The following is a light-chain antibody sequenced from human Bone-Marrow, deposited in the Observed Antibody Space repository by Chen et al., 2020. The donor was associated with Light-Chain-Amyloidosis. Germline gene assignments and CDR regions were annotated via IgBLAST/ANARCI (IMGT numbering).Light chain of an antibody. J-gene: IGLJ2*01. CDR1: DLPTKY. CDR2: RDT. V-gene: IGLV3-25*03. Sequence: SYELTQPPSVSVSPGQTARITCSGDDLPTKYAYWYQQKPGQAPVLVIPRDTERHSGFSARFSGSSPGTTATLTISGVQAEYEADYRWHSAGSSGTYEGRFGGGTKLNVL. CDR3: HSAGSSGTYEGR.